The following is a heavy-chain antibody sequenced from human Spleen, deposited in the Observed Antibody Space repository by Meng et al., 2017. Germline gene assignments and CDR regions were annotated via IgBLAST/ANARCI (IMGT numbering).Heavy chain of an antibody. CDR3: AKGIRGRVYTGYDERGGFYFDY. CDR2: ISGSGGST. V-gene: IGHV3-23*01. J-gene: IGHJ4*02. D-gene: IGHD5-12*01. CDR1: GFNFINHG. Sequence: GESLKISCTASGFNFINHGMSWVRQAPGKGLEWVASISGSGGSTYYAASVKGRFTISRDNSMYTQYLQLNSLGAEDTALYFCAKGIRGRVYTGYDERGGFYFDYWGQGTQVTVSS.